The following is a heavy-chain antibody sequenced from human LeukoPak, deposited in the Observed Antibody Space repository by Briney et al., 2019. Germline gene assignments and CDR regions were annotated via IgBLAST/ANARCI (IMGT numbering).Heavy chain of an antibody. D-gene: IGHD2-8*02. CDR1: GGSVSSGSYY. J-gene: IGHJ3*02. CDR3: ARDDLGSYCTGGVCSVVLAFDI. V-gene: IGHV4-61*01. CDR2: IYYSGST. Sequence: NTSETLSLTCTVSGGSVSSGSYYWSWIRQPPGKGLEWIGYIYYSGSTNYNPSLKSRATISVDTSKNQFSLKLSSVTAADTAVYYCARDDLGSYCTGGVCSVVLAFDIWGQGTMVTVSS.